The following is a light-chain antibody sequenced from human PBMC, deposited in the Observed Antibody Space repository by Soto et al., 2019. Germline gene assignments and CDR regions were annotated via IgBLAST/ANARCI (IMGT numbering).Light chain of an antibody. J-gene: IGLJ1*01. Sequence: QSARTQPPSASGSPGQSVTISCTETSSDVGTYNYVSWYQQHPGKAPKLMICEVNKRPAGVPDRFSGSKSGIMASLTVSGLQAEDEADYYCSSYAGNNNLYVFGTGTKATVL. CDR1: SSDVGTYNY. CDR3: SSYAGNNNLYV. CDR2: EVN. V-gene: IGLV2-8*01.